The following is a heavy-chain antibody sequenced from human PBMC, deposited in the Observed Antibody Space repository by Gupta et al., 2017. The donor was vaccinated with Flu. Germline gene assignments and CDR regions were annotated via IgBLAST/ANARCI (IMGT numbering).Heavy chain of an antibody. V-gene: IGHV4-38-2*02. CDR3: AREDDSGWYV. Sequence: QVQLQESGPGLVKPSETLSLTCAVSGYSISSGYYWGWIRQPPGKGLEWIGSIYHSGSTYYNPSLKSRVTISVDTSKNQFSLKLSSVTAADTAVYYGAREDDSGWYVGGQGTLVTVSS. J-gene: IGHJ4*02. D-gene: IGHD6-19*01. CDR2: IYHSGST. CDR1: GYSISSGYY.